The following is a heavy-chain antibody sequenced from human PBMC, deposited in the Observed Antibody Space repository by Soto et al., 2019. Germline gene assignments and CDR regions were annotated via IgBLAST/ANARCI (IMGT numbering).Heavy chain of an antibody. CDR3: ARRYGRDV. V-gene: IGHV4-59*08. CDR2: IYYSGST. J-gene: IGHJ6*02. Sequence: VQLQESGPGLVKPSETLSLTCTVSGGSISSYYWSWIRQPPGKGLEWIGYIYYSGSTNYNPSLKSRVTISVDTSKNQFSLKLSSVTAADTAVYYCARRYGRDVWGQGTTVTVSS. CDR1: GGSISSYY.